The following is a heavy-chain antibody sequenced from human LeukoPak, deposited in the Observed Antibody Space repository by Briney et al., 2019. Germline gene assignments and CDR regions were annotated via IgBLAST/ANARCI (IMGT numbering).Heavy chain of an antibody. Sequence: GASVKVSCKASGYTFTGYYMHWVRQAPGQGLEWMGWINFNSGGTNYAQKFQGRVTMSRDTSITTAYMELSRLRSEDTAVYYCATRDGYNFDYWGQGTLVTVSS. D-gene: IGHD5-24*01. J-gene: IGHJ4*02. CDR2: INFNSGGT. V-gene: IGHV1-2*02. CDR1: GYTFTGYY. CDR3: ATRDGYNFDY.